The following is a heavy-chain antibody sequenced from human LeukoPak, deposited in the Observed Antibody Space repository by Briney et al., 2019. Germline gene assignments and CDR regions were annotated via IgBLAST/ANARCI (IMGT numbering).Heavy chain of an antibody. J-gene: IGHJ6*03. CDR2: ISGSGGHT. CDR1: GINFTSHA. Sequence: GGSLRLSCAASGINFTSHAMSWVRQAPGKGLEWVSLISGSGGHTFYGDSVKGRFTISRDNSKGTFYLQMNSLRAEDTAVYYCAKGGAATMRDGYNYYYYYMEVWGRGTTVTVSS. CDR3: AKGGAATMRDGYNYYYYYMEV. D-gene: IGHD5-24*01. V-gene: IGHV3-23*01.